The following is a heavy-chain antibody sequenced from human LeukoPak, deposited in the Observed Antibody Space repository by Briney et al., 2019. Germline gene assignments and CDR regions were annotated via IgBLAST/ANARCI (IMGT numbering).Heavy chain of an antibody. J-gene: IGHJ4*02. CDR1: GFTFRSYA. CDR2: ISGSGIST. D-gene: IGHD4-17*01. CDR3: AKEPMTTVTFVDY. V-gene: IGHV3-23*01. Sequence: GGSLRLSCAAPGFTFRSYAMSWVRQAPGKGLEWVSGISGSGISTYYADSVKGRFTISRDNSKNTLYLQMNSLRAEDTAVYYCAKEPMTTVTFVDYWGQGTLVTVSS.